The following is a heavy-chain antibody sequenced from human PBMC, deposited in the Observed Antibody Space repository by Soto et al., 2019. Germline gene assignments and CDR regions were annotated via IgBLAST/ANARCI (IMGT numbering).Heavy chain of an antibody. J-gene: IGHJ4*02. Sequence: QVQLVESGGGVVQPGRSLRLSCAASGFTFSSYGMHWVRQAPGKGLEWVAVIWYDGSNKYYAESVKGRFTISRDNSKNTLYLQMNSLRAEDTAVYYCARDDATVTTAWDYWGQGTLVTVSS. CDR1: GFTFSSYG. D-gene: IGHD4-17*01. CDR3: ARDDATVTTAWDY. CDR2: IWYDGSNK. V-gene: IGHV3-33*01.